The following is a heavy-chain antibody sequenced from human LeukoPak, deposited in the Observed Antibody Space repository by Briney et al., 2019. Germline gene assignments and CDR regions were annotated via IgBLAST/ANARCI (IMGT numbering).Heavy chain of an antibody. CDR2: IYTGGST. V-gene: IGHV3-53*01. CDR1: GFTVSTYY. Sequence: GGSLRLSCAASGFTVSTYYMSWVRQAPGKGLEWVSVIYTGGSTYYADSVKGRFTISRDNSKNTLYLQMNSLRAEDTAVYYCARDSYYDSSGPSGFDYWGRGTLVTVSS. J-gene: IGHJ4*02. D-gene: IGHD3-22*01. CDR3: ARDSYYDSSGPSGFDY.